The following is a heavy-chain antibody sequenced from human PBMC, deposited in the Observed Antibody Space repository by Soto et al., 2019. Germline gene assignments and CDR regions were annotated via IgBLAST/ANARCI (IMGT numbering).Heavy chain of an antibody. J-gene: IGHJ4*02. V-gene: IGHV3-30*18. CDR3: AKDSGRGSADYYFDY. CDR2: ISYDGDDK. CDR1: EFTFSNFA. D-gene: IGHD3-10*01. Sequence: QVQLVESGGGVVQPGRSLRLSCAASEFTFSNFAMHWVRQAPGKGLEWVAVISYDGDDKKFADSVKGRFTISRDNSQNTLFLQMNSLRPEDTAVYFCAKDSGRGSADYYFDYWGRGNLVTVSS.